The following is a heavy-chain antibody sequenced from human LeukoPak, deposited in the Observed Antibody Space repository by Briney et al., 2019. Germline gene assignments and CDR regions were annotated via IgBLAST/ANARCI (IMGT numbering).Heavy chain of an antibody. D-gene: IGHD2-2*01. V-gene: IGHV4-59*01. CDR3: ARAGYCSSTSCYFGYYYYGMDV. Sequence: SETLSLTCTVSGGSISSYYWSWIRQPPGKGLEWIGYIYCSGSTNYNPSLKSRVTISVDTSKNQFSLKLSSVTAADTAVYYCARAGYCSSTSCYFGYYYYGMDVWGQGTTVTVSS. J-gene: IGHJ6*02. CDR2: IYCSGST. CDR1: GGSISSYY.